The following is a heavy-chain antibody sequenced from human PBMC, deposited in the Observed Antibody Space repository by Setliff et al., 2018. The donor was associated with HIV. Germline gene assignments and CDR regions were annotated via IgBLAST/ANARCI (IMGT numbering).Heavy chain of an antibody. D-gene: IGHD5-12*01. J-gene: IGHJ3*02. CDR1: GYTFTSYY. Sequence: ASVKVSCKASGYTFTSYYMHWLRQAPGQGLEWMGVIKPSGGWTSYARNFQGRVAMTRDTSTSTVYMELSSLRSEDTAVYYCASAGAWQRNALDIWGQGTMVTVSS. V-gene: IGHV1-46*01. CDR3: ASAGAWQRNALDI. CDR2: IKPSGGWT.